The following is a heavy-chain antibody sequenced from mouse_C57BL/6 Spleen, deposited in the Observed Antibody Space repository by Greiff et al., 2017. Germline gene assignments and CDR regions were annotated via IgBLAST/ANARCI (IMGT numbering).Heavy chain of an antibody. CDR2: IDPSDSYT. CDR3: ARWISNYDY. D-gene: IGHD2-5*01. V-gene: IGHV1-59*01. J-gene: IGHJ2*01. Sequence: QVQLQQPGAELVRPGTSVKLSCKASGYTFTSYWMHWVKQRPGQGLEWIGVIDPSDSYTNYNQKFKGKATLTVDTSSSTAYMQLSSLTSEDSAVXYCARWISNYDYWGQGTTLTVSS. CDR1: GYTFTSYW.